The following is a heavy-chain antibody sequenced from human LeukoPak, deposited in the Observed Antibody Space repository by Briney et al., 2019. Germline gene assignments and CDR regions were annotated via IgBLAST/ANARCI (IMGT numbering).Heavy chain of an antibody. D-gene: IGHD3-22*01. CDR2: INGSGST. V-gene: IGHV4-34*01. CDR3: TRGSIAYYYMDV. J-gene: IGHJ6*03. Sequence: SETLSLTCAVYSESFSGYFWSWIRQPPGKGLEWIGEINGSGSTNYSPSLKSRVTISVDRSKNQFSLKLSSVTAADTAVYYCTRGSIAYYYMDVWGKGTTVTISS. CDR1: SESFSGYF.